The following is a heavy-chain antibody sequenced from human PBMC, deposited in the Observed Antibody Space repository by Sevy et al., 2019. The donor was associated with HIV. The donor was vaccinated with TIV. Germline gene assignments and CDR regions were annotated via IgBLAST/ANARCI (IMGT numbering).Heavy chain of an antibody. V-gene: IGHV4-39*01. Sequence: SETLSLTCTVSGGSISSSSYYWGWIRQPPGKGLEWLGSIYYSGSTYYNPSLKSRVTISVDTSKNQFSLKLSSVTAADTAVYYCARRGYFDSSNAFDIWGQGTMVTVSS. CDR2: IYYSGST. D-gene: IGHD3-9*01. CDR1: GGSISSSSYY. J-gene: IGHJ3*02. CDR3: ARRGYFDSSNAFDI.